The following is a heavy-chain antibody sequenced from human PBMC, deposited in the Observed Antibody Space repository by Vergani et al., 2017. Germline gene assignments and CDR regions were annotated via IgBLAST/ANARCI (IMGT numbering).Heavy chain of an antibody. CDR1: GFTFSSYA. Sequence: EVQLLESGGGLVQPGGSLRLSCAASGFTFSSYAMSWVRQAPGKGLEWVSAISGSGGSTYYADSVKGRFTISRDNSKTTLYLQMNSLRAEDTAVYYCAKDKVTMIVVVIGYFDYWGQGTLVTVSS. CDR3: AKDKVTMIVVVIGYFDY. J-gene: IGHJ4*02. V-gene: IGHV3-23*01. D-gene: IGHD3-22*01. CDR2: ISGSGGST.